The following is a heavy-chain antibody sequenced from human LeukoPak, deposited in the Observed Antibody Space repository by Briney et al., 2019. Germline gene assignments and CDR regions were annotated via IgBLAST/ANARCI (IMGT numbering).Heavy chain of an antibody. Sequence: PGGSLRLSCAASGFTFSSYWMHWVRQAPGKGLVWVSRINSDGSSTSYADSVKGRFTISRDNAKNTLYLQMNSLRAEDTAVYYCARDLSSSWYSWPSDYRGQGTLVTVSS. CDR3: ARDLSSSWYSWPSDY. CDR1: GFTFSSYW. V-gene: IGHV3-74*01. J-gene: IGHJ4*02. CDR2: INSDGSST. D-gene: IGHD6-13*01.